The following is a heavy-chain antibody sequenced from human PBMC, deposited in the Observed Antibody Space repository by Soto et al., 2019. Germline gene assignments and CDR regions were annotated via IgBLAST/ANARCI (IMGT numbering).Heavy chain of an antibody. J-gene: IGHJ4*02. CDR2: VYYTGST. Sequence: SETLSLTCTVSGDSISTFYWGWMRQSPGKELEWIGYVYYTGSTNYNPSLKSRVTISVDRSKNQFSLKLTSANAADTAVSYCARGRKVRNQAADSSDYSYLFDYWGQGTQVTVS. V-gene: IGHV4-59*01. CDR1: GDSISTFY. D-gene: IGHD3-22*01. CDR3: ARGRKVRNQAADSSDYSYLFDY.